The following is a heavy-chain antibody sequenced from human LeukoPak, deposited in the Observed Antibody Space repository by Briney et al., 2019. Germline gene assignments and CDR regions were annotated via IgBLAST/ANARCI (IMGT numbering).Heavy chain of an antibody. CDR1: GFTFSNYW. J-gene: IGHJ6*02. CDR2: ISTDGSST. V-gene: IGHV3-74*01. CDR3: AKDWRGDYYYGMDV. Sequence: HPGGSLRLSCAASGFTFSNYWMHWVRQAPGKGLVWVSRISTDGSSTSYADSVKGRFTISRDNAKNSLYLQMNSLRAEDAALYYCAKDWRGDYYYGMDVWGQGTTVTVSS.